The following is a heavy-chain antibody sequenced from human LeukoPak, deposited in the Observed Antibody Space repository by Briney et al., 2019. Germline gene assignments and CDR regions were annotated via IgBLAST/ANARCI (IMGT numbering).Heavy chain of an antibody. J-gene: IGHJ4*02. CDR2: IKQDGSEK. V-gene: IGHV3-7*01. Sequence: GGSLRLSCAASGFTFSSYWMSWVRQAPGKGLEWVANIKQDGSEKYYVDSVKGRFTISRDNAKNSLYLQMNSLRAEDTAVYYCARPHNYYGSGSYYYWGQGTLVTVSS. CDR1: GFTFSSYW. D-gene: IGHD3-10*01. CDR3: ARPHNYYGSGSYYY.